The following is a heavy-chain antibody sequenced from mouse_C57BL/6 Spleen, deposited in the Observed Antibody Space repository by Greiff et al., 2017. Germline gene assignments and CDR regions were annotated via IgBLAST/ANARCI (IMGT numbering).Heavy chain of an antibody. Sequence: GGGLVQPKGSLKLSCAASGFSFNTYAMNWVRQAPGKGLEWVARIRSKSNNYATYYADSVKDRFTISRDDSERMLYLQMNNLKTEDTAMYYCVRRGSSGYLDYWGQGTSVTVSS. CDR1: GFSFNTYA. J-gene: IGHJ4*01. CDR3: VRRGSSGYLDY. V-gene: IGHV10-1*01. CDR2: IRSKSNNYAT. D-gene: IGHD3-2*02.